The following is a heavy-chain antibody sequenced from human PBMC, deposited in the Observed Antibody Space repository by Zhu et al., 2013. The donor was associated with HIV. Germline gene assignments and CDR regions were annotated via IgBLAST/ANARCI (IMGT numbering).Heavy chain of an antibody. D-gene: IGHD3-3*01. J-gene: IGHJ6*02. Sequence: QVQLVQSGAEVKKPGSSVKVSCKPSGGTFNNYGVNWVRQAPGQGLEWMGGIIPMFGTTKYAQKLQGRVTITADTSTSTAYMELYSLRSEDTAVYYCARDGYDFQGMDVWGQGTTITVSS. CDR3: ARDGYDFQGMDV. CDR2: IIPMFGTT. V-gene: IGHV1-69*06. CDR1: GGTFNNYG.